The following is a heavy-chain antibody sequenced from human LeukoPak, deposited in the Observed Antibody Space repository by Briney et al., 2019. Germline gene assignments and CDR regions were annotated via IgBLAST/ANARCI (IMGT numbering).Heavy chain of an antibody. D-gene: IGHD4/OR15-4a*01. CDR3: ARDSCSSGAYCYGMDV. J-gene: IGHJ6*01. Sequence: SETLSLTCTVSGGSISSYYWSWIRQPPGKGLEWIGYIYYSGSTNYNPSLKSRVTISIDTSKNQISLKLSSVTAADTAVYYCARDSCSSGAYCYGMDVWGKGPRSPSPQ. CDR2: IYYSGST. V-gene: IGHV4-59*01. CDR1: GGSISSYY.